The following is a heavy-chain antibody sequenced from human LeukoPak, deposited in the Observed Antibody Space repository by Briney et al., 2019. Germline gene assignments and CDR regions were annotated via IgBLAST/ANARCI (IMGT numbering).Heavy chain of an antibody. CDR1: GGSISSSSYY. CDR2: IYYSGST. CDR3: RAAGTNTPDY. Sequence: SETLSLTCTVSGGSISSSSYYWGWIRQPPGKGLEWIGSIYYSGSTYDNPSLKSRVTISVDTSKNQFSLKMSSVTAEDTAVYYCRAAGTNTPDYWGQGTLVTVSS. J-gene: IGHJ4*02. D-gene: IGHD6-13*01. V-gene: IGHV4-39*07.